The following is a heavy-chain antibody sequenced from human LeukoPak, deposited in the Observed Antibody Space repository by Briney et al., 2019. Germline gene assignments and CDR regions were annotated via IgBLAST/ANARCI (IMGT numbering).Heavy chain of an antibody. J-gene: IGHJ4*02. CDR2: IYYSGST. Sequence: PSETLSLTCTVSGGSVSSGSYYWSWIRQPPGKGLEWIGYIYYSGSTNYSPSLKSRVTISVDTSKNQFSLKLSSVTAADTAVYYCARFPIVVVPAATTIDYWGQGTLVTVSS. V-gene: IGHV4-61*01. CDR1: GGSVSSGSYY. D-gene: IGHD2-2*01. CDR3: ARFPIVVVPAATTIDY.